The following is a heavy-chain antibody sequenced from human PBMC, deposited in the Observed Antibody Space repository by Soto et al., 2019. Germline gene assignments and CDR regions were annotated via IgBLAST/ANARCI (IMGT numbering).Heavy chain of an antibody. CDR1: GYTFTSYG. J-gene: IGHJ5*02. V-gene: IGHV1-18*01. D-gene: IGHD3-3*01. Sequence: ASVKVSCKASGYTFTSYGISWVRQAPGQGLEWMGWISAYNGNTNYAQKLQGRVTMTTDTSTSTAYMELRSLRSDDTAVYYCARDSDTGFWSGYYRNWFDPWGQGTLVTVSS. CDR2: ISAYNGNT. CDR3: ARDSDTGFWSGYYRNWFDP.